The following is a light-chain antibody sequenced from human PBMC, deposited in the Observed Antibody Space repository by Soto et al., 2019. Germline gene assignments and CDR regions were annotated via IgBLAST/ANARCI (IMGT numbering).Light chain of an antibody. Sequence: DIVMTQSPLSLPVTPGEPASISCRSSQSLLHSNGYNYLDWYLQKPGQSPQLLIYLGSNRAAGVPDRFSGSGSGTELTLKISRVEAEDFGVYYCMQALQTRWTFGQGTKVEIK. CDR1: QSLLHSNGYNY. CDR2: LGS. J-gene: IGKJ1*01. V-gene: IGKV2-28*01. CDR3: MQALQTRWT.